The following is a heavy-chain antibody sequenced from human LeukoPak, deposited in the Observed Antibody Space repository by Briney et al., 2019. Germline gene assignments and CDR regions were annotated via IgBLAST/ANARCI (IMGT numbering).Heavy chain of an antibody. D-gene: IGHD1-1*01. CDR3: ARGPTISETGYFDY. Sequence: SGTLSLTCAVYGGSFTGYYWSWIRQSPGKGLQWIAEVNHRGDTNYNPSVKGRVTISVDTSKNQFSPKVTSLTAADTAVYYCARGPTISETGYFDYWGQGTLVTVSS. J-gene: IGHJ4*03. V-gene: IGHV4-34*01. CDR2: VNHRGDT. CDR1: GGSFTGYY.